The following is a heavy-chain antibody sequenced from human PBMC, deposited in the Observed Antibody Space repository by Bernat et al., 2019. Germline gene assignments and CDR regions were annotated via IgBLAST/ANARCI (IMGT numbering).Heavy chain of an antibody. J-gene: IGHJ4*02. Sequence: QVQLVESGGGVVQPGGSLRLSCAASGFTFSSYGMHWVRQAPGKGLEWVAFIRYDGSNKYYADSVKGRFTISRDNSKNTLYLQMNSLRAEDMAVYYCAQGAAAVTGRMADWGQGTLVTVYS. CDR1: GFTFSSYG. V-gene: IGHV3-30*02. CDR3: AQGAAAVTGRMAD. D-gene: IGHD6-19*01. CDR2: IRYDGSNK.